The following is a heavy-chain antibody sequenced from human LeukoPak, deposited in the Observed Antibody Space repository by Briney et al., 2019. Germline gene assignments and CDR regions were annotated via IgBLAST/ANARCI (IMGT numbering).Heavy chain of an antibody. Sequence: PSQTLSLTCTVSGGSISSGSYYWSCIRQPPGKGLEWIGSTYYSGSTYYNQSLKSRVTISVDTSKNQFSLKLSSVTAADTAVYYCAREGSSWYYAFDIWGQGTMVTVSS. V-gene: IGHV4-39*07. CDR1: GGSISSGSYY. J-gene: IGHJ3*02. CDR3: AREGSSWYYAFDI. D-gene: IGHD6-13*01. CDR2: TYYSGST.